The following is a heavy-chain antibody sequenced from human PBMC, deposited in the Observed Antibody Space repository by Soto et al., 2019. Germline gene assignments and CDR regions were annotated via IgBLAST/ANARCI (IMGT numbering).Heavy chain of an antibody. J-gene: IGHJ3*02. V-gene: IGHV3-33*01. CDR1: GFTFSSYG. D-gene: IGHD3-10*01. Sequence: GGSLRLSCAASGFTFSSYGMHWVRQAPGKGLEWVAVIWYDGSNKYYADSVKGRFTISRDNSKNTLYLQMNSLRAEDTAVYYCARDLLLVRGWAVKRDAFDIWGQGTMVTVSS. CDR3: ARDLLLVRGWAVKRDAFDI. CDR2: IWYDGSNK.